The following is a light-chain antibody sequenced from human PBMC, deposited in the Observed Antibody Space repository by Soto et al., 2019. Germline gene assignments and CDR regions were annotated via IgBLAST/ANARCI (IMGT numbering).Light chain of an antibody. CDR3: QQYGSSPTWT. Sequence: EIVVTQSPGTLSLSPGERSTLSCRAIQSVSSNYLAWYQQKPGQAPRLLIYGASTRATGIPDRFSGSGSGTDFTLTISRLEHEDSAVYYCQQYGSSPTWTFGQGTKVDIK. J-gene: IGKJ1*01. V-gene: IGKV3-20*01. CDR1: QSVSSNY. CDR2: GAS.